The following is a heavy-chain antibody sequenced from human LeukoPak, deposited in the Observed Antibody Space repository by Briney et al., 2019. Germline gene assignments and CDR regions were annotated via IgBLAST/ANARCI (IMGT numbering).Heavy chain of an antibody. V-gene: IGHV3-30*18. D-gene: IGHD6-13*01. J-gene: IGHJ4*02. CDR2: ILYDGSNK. CDR1: GFTFSSYG. Sequence: GGSLRLSCAASGFTFSSYGMHWVRQAPGKGLEWVAVILYDGSNKYYADSVKGRFTISRDNSKNTLYLQMNSLRAEDTAVYYCAKDRGTIAAAGTLVYWGQGTLVTVSS. CDR3: AKDRGTIAAAGTLVY.